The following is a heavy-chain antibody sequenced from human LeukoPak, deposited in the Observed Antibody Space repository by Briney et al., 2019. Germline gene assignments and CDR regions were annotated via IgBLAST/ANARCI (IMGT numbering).Heavy chain of an antibody. Sequence: PGGSLRLSCAASGFTLDAYGMTWVRQAPGKGLEWVSGINWNGGTTGYADSVKGRFTISRDNAKNSLYLQMSSLRAEDTALYHCARTRYSGSYGGADYWGQGTLVTVSS. CDR1: GFTLDAYG. CDR2: INWNGGTT. D-gene: IGHD1-26*01. V-gene: IGHV3-20*01. CDR3: ARTRYSGSYGGADY. J-gene: IGHJ4*02.